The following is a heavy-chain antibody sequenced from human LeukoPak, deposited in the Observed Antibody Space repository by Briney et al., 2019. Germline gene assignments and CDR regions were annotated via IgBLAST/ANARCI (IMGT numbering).Heavy chain of an antibody. CDR2: IYYSGST. CDR3: ARGNYYDSSGYYLLPFDY. CDR1: GGSISSYY. D-gene: IGHD3-22*01. J-gene: IGHJ4*02. V-gene: IGHV4-59*01. Sequence: SETLSLTCTVSGGSISSYYWSWIRQPPGKGLEWIGYIYYSGSTNYNPSLKSRVTISVDTSKNQFSLKLSSVTAADTAVYYRARGNYYDSSGYYLLPFDYWGQGTLVTVSS.